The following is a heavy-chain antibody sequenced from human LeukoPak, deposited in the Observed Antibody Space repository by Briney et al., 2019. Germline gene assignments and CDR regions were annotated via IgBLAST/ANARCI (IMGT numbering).Heavy chain of an antibody. D-gene: IGHD6-13*01. J-gene: IGHJ4*02. CDR1: GFTFSSYA. CDR2: ISYDGSNK. V-gene: IGHV3-30*04. CDR3: ARVRQQLVLRGAFDY. Sequence: GGSLRLSCAASGFTFSSYAMHWVRQAPGKGLEWVAVISYDGSNKYYADSVKGRFTISRDNSKNTLYLQMNSLRAEDTAVYYCARVRQQLVLRGAFDYWGQGTLVTVSS.